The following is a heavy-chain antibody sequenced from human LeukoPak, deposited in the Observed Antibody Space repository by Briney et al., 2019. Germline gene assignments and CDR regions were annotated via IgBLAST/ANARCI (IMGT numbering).Heavy chain of an antibody. CDR1: GFTFSSYE. Sequence: GGSLRLSCAASGFTFSSYEMNWVRQAPGKGLEWVSYISGSGSTIYYGDSLEGRFTISRDNANNSLYLQINSLRVEDTAVYYCATLWDPVAGTTQPLLWGQGALVTVSS. D-gene: IGHD6-19*01. J-gene: IGHJ4*02. CDR2: ISGSGSTI. V-gene: IGHV3-48*03. CDR3: ATLWDPVAGTTQPLL.